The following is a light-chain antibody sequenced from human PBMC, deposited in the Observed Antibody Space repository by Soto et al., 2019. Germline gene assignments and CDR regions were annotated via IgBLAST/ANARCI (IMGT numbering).Light chain of an antibody. CDR2: KAS. CDR3: QHYNSQWT. J-gene: IGKJ1*01. V-gene: IGKV1-5*03. Sequence: DIQMTQSPSTLSGSVGDRVTITCRASQTISSWLAWYQQKPGKAPKLLIYKASTLKSGVPSRFSGSGSGTEFTLTISSLQPDDFATYYCQHYNSQWTFGQGTKVDIK. CDR1: QTISSW.